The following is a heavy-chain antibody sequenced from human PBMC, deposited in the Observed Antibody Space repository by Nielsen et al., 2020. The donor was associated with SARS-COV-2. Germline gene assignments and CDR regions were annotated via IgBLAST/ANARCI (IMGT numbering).Heavy chain of an antibody. J-gene: IGHJ6*02. V-gene: IGHV1-3*01. Sequence: ASVKVSCKASGYTFTSYAMHWVRQAPGQRLGWMGWINAGNGNTKYSQKFQGRVTITRDTSASTAYMELSSLRSEDTAVYYCARTQVPRRYGAPSASGMDVWGQGTTVTVSS. CDR3: ARTQVPRRYGAPSASGMDV. CDR1: GYTFTSYA. D-gene: IGHD4-17*01. CDR2: INAGNGNT.